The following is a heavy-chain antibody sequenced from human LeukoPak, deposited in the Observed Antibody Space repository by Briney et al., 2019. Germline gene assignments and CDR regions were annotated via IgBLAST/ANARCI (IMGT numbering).Heavy chain of an antibody. CDR3: TSDYGSESYYCGRDV. V-gene: IGHV3-73*01. CDR1: GFTFSGYA. J-gene: IGHJ6*02. Sequence: GGSLKLSCAASGFTFSGYAMHWVRQASGKGLEWVGRIRSKANSYATAYAASVKGRLTMFRDDSKNTAYLQMNSLKTEDTAVYYCTSDYGSESYYCGRDVWGQGTAVSVSS. CDR2: IRSKANSYAT. D-gene: IGHD3-10*01.